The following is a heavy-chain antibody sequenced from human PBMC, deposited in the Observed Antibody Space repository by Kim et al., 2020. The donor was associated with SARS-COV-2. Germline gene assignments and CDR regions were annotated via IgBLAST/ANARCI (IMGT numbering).Heavy chain of an antibody. D-gene: IGHD1-26*01. CDR3: ARERDSGSYDY. J-gene: IGHJ4*02. V-gene: IGHV4-59*01. CDR2: IYYSGST. Sequence: SETLSLTCTVSAGSISSYYWSWIRQPPVKGLEWIGYIYYSGSTNYNPSLKSRVTISVDTSKNQCALKLSSVTAADTAVYYCARERDSGSYDYWGQGTLVTVSS. CDR1: AGSISSYY.